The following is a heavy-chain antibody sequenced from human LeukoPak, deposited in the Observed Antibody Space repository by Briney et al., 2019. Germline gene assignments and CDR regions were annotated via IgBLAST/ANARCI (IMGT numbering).Heavy chain of an antibody. V-gene: IGHV3-23*01. J-gene: IGHJ3*02. Sequence: GGSLRLSCTASGFTGPSSAMAWVRQAPGKGLEWVSHIGAGAASKYYADSVKGRFTISGDNAKNSLYLQMNSLRAEDTAVYYCASSGDEDYGDAFDIWGQGTMVTVSS. CDR2: IGAGAASK. D-gene: IGHD2-15*01. CDR3: ASSGDEDYGDAFDI. CDR1: GFTGPSSA.